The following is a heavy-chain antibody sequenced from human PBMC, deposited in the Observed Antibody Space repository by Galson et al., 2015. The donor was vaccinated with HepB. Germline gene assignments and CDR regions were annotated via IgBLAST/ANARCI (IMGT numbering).Heavy chain of an antibody. Sequence: SLRLSCAASGFTFSSYAMSWVRQAPGKGLEWVSAISGSGGSTYYADSVKGRFTISRDNSKNTLYLQMNSLRAEDTAVYYCAKGPRIAVAIDYWGQGTLVTVSS. CDR2: ISGSGGST. CDR3: AKGPRIAVAIDY. CDR1: GFTFSSYA. D-gene: IGHD6-19*01. V-gene: IGHV3-23*01. J-gene: IGHJ4*02.